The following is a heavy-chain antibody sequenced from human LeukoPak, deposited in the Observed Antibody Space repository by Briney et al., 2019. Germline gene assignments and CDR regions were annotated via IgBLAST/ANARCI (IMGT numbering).Heavy chain of an antibody. V-gene: IGHV1-46*01. CDR3: ARRYCTNGVCYVNAFDI. Sequence: GASVKVSCKASGYTFTSYYMHWVRQAPGQGLEWMGIINPSGGSTSYAQKFQGRVTMTRDTSTSTVYMELSSLRSEDTAVYYCARRYCTNGVCYVNAFDIWGQGTVVTVSS. D-gene: IGHD2-8*01. J-gene: IGHJ3*02. CDR2: INPSGGST. CDR1: GYTFTSYY.